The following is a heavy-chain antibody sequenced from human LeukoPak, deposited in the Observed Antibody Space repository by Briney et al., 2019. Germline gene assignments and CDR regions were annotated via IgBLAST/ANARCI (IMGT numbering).Heavy chain of an antibody. CDR2: ISSSSSYR. V-gene: IGHV3-21*01. J-gene: IGHJ5*02. Sequence: GGSLRLSCAASGVTFSSYSMNWVRQAPGKGLEWVSSISSSSSYRYYADSVKGRFTISRDNAKNSLFLQMNSLRAEDTAVYYCARSGVVVAALERGVANWFDPWGQGTLVTVSS. CDR1: GVTFSSYS. CDR3: ARSGVVVAALERGVANWFDP. D-gene: IGHD2-15*01.